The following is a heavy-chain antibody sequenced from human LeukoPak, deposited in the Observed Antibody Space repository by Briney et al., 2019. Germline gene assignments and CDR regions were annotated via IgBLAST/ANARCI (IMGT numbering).Heavy chain of an antibody. D-gene: IGHD1-26*01. Sequence: SETLSLTCTVSGGSISSYHWSWIRQPPGKGLECIGFIYYSGSTNYNPSLKSRVTISVDTSKNQFSLKLSSVTAADTAVYYCARRRIVGARRAQNYYYYMDVWGKGTTVTISS. J-gene: IGHJ6*03. CDR2: IYYSGST. CDR3: ARRRIVGARRAQNYYYYMDV. CDR1: GGSISSYH. V-gene: IGHV4-59*12.